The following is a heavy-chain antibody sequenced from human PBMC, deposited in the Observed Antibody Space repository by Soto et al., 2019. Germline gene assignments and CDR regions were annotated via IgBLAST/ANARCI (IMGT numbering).Heavy chain of an antibody. CDR1: GYAFRTYG. D-gene: IGHD6-13*01. V-gene: IGHV1-18*01. J-gene: IGHJ4*02. CDR2: ISAYNGNT. Sequence: ASVKVSCKTSGYAFRTYGLSWVRQAPGQGLEWMGWISAYNGNTDYAQKFQGRVSMTTDTSTSTVYMELRSLRSDDTALYYCARGGGASSWFETQHYFDSWGQGTLVTVSS. CDR3: ARGGGASSWFETQHYFDS.